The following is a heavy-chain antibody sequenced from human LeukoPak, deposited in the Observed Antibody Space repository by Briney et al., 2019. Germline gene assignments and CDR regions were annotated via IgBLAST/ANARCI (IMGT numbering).Heavy chain of an antibody. CDR1: GFTVSSNY. CDR3: ATHVVPSTIVSDAFDI. J-gene: IGHJ3*02. CDR2: ISGSGGST. Sequence: GGSLRLSCAASGFTVSSNYMSWVRQAPGKGLEWVSAISGSGGSTYYADSVKGRFTISRDNSKNTLYLQMNSLRAEDTAGYYCATHVVPSTIVSDAFDIWGQGTMVTVSS. V-gene: IGHV3-23*01. D-gene: IGHD2-2*01.